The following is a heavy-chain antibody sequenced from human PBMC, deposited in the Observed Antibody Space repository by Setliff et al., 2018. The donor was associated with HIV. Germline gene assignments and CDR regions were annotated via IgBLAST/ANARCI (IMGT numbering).Heavy chain of an antibody. CDR3: AGAPFRIMSAHYRTLDY. V-gene: IGHV1-69*10. CDR2: IIPISDMT. CDR1: GGTFTNYI. D-gene: IGHD3-9*01. J-gene: IGHJ4*02. Sequence: GASVKVSCKASGGTFTNYIYSWVRQAPGEGLEWMGGIIPISDMTHYAQHFQGRVTITADTATSTAYMELTSLGSDDTAIYFCAGAPFRIMSAHYRTLDYWCQGTLVTVSS.